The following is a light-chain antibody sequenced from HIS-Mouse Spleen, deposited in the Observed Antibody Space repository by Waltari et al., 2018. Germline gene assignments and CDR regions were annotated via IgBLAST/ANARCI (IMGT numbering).Light chain of an antibody. CDR3: QAWDSSTGV. V-gene: IGLV3-1*01. Sequence: SYELTQPPSVSVSPGQTASITCSGDKLGDQYACWYQQKPGQSPVLVIYQDSKRPSGIPERFSGPNSGNTATLTISGIQAMDEADYYCQAWDSSTGVFGGGTKLTVL. J-gene: IGLJ2*01. CDR2: QDS. CDR1: KLGDQY.